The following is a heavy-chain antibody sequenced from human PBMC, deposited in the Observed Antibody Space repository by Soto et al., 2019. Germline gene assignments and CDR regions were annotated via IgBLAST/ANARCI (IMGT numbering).Heavy chain of an antibody. CDR1: GGSFSGYY. CDR3: ARGHYYDSSGLYKGLDY. J-gene: IGHJ4*02. V-gene: IGHV4-34*01. Sequence: PSETLSLTCAVYGGSFSGYYWSWIRQPPGKGLEWIGEINHSGSTNYNPSLKGRVTISVDTSKNQFSLKLSSVTAADTAVYYCARGHYYDSSGLYKGLDYWGQGTLVTVSS. D-gene: IGHD3-22*01. CDR2: INHSGST.